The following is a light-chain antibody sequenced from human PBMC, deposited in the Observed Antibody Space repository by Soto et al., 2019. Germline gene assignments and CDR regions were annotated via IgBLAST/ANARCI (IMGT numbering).Light chain of an antibody. CDR3: QQSYSTPPIT. CDR1: QSINNL. Sequence: DVQMTQSPSTLSASVGDRVTITCRASQSINNLLAWYQQKPGKAPKFLIYAASSLQSGVPSRFSGSGSGTDFTLTISSLQPEDFATYYCQQSYSTPPITFGQGTRLEI. V-gene: IGKV1-39*01. CDR2: AAS. J-gene: IGKJ5*01.